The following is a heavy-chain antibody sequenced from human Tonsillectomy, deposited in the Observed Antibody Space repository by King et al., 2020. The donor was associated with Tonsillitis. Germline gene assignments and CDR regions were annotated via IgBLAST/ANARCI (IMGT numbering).Heavy chain of an antibody. V-gene: IGHV5-51*01. CDR3: VRSGIEVGGFDD. Sequence: VQLVESGAEVKKPGESLKISCKGSGYSFTTYWIAWVRQMPGKGLEWMGLIYPGDSDTRYSPSFQGQDTISADKYISTAYLQWSSLRASDTAMYYCVRSGIEVGGFDDWGQGTLVTVYS. CDR2: IYPGDSDT. J-gene: IGHJ4*02. CDR1: GYSFTTYW. D-gene: IGHD6-19*01.